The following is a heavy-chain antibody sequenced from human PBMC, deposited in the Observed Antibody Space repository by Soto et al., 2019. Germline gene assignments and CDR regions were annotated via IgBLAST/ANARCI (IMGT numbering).Heavy chain of an antibody. CDR2: IYYSGST. J-gene: IGHJ4*02. Sequence: SETLSLTCTVSGGTLSSYYWSWIRPPPGKGLEWIGYIYYSGSTNYNPSLKSRVTISVDTSKNQFSLKLSSVTAADTAVYYCARDYYGDYVFDYWGQGTLVTVSS. V-gene: IGHV4-59*01. D-gene: IGHD4-17*01. CDR3: ARDYYGDYVFDY. CDR1: GGTLSSYY.